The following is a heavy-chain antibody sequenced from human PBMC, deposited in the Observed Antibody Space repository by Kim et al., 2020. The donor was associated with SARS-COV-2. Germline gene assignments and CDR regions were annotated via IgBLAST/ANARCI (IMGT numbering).Heavy chain of an antibody. CDR3: ARDREHYDRDCDMDV. D-gene: IGHD3-16*01. CDR1: GYTFTSYY. J-gene: IGHJ6*02. V-gene: IGHV1-46*01. CDR2: INPSGGST. Sequence: ASVKVSCKASGYTFTSYYMHWVRQAPGQGLEWMGIINPSGGSTSYAQKFQGRVTMTRDTSTSTVYMELSSLRSEDTAVYYCARDREHYDRDCDMDVWGQGTTVTVSS.